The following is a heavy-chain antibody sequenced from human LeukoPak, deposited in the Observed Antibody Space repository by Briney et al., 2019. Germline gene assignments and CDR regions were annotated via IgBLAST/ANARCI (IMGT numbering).Heavy chain of an antibody. D-gene: IGHD3-10*01. CDR3: ARVTRVRGVTTYNWFDP. CDR1: GYTFTGYY. Sequence: GASVKVSCKASGYTFTGYYMHWVRQAPGQGLEWMGWINPNSGGTNYAQKFQGRVTMTRNTSISTAYMELSSLRSEDTAVHYCARVTRVRGVTTYNWFDPWGQGTLVTVSS. CDR2: INPNSGGT. V-gene: IGHV1-2*02. J-gene: IGHJ5*02.